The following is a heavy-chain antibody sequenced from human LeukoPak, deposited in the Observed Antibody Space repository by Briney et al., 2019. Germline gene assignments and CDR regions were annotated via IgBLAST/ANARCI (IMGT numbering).Heavy chain of an antibody. CDR2: ISDSGSTI. CDR1: GFIFSDYY. D-gene: IGHD3-22*01. J-gene: IGHJ4*02. V-gene: IGHV3-11*01. Sequence: KPGGSLRLSCAASGFIFSDYYMTWIRQTPGKGLEWLSYISDSGSTINYADSVKGRLTISRDNAKKSLFLQMNSLRVEDTAVYYCAIYDDSSGSIDHWGQGTLVTVSS. CDR3: AIYDDSSGSIDH.